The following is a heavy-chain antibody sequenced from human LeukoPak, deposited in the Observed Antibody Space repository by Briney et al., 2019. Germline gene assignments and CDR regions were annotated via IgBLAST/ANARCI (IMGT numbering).Heavy chain of an antibody. D-gene: IGHD2-21*02. CDR2: INTNNGNT. CDR3: ARKRCTGDCYLFDP. V-gene: IGHV1-18*01. J-gene: IGHJ5*02. Sequence: ASVKVSCTASGYTFSTYGLMWVRQAPGQGLEWMGWINTNNGNTNYAQKFQGRVTMTTDTSTSTGYMELGSLRSDDTAVYYCARKRCTGDCYLFDPWGQGTLVTVSS. CDR1: GYTFSTYG.